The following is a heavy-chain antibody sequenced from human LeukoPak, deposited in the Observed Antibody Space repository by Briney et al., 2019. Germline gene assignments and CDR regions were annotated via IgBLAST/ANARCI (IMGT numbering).Heavy chain of an antibody. Sequence: SVKVSCKASGGTFSSYAISWVRRAPGQGLEWMGGIIPIFGTANYAQKFQGRVTITADESTSTAYVELSSLRSEDTAVYYCAVDAEMATTETDDAFDIWGQGTMVTVSS. D-gene: IGHD5-24*01. J-gene: IGHJ3*02. CDR2: IIPIFGTA. CDR3: AVDAEMATTETDDAFDI. V-gene: IGHV1-69*13. CDR1: GGTFSSYA.